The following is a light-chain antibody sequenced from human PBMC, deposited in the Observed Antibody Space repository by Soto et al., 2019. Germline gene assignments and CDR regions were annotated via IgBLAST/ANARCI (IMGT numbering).Light chain of an antibody. CDR1: QSVLYSSNNKNY. J-gene: IGKJ4*01. V-gene: IGKV4-1*01. CDR3: QQYSSPPLT. CDR2: WAS. Sequence: DIVMTQSPDSLAVSLGERTTINCKSSQSVLYSSNNKNYLAWYQQKPRQPPKLLIYWASTRESGVPDRFSGSGSGTDFTLTISSLQTEDVAVYYCQQYSSPPLTFGGGTRVEIK.